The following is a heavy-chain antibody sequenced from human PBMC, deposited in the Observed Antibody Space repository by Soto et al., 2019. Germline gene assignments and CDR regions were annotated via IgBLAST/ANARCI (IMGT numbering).Heavy chain of an antibody. V-gene: IGHV3-23*01. CDR1: GFTFSSYA. CDR3: ARGPRYCSGYSCDYYMDV. D-gene: IGHD2-15*01. CDR2: ISGSAATT. Sequence: EVQLLESGGGLVQPGGSLRLSCAASGFTFSSYAMSWVRQAPGKGLEWVSAISGSAATTFYADSVKGRFTVSRDNSKNPLYLQMNSLRAEDTAVYYCARGPRYCSGYSCDYYMDVWGKGTKVTVSS. J-gene: IGHJ6*03.